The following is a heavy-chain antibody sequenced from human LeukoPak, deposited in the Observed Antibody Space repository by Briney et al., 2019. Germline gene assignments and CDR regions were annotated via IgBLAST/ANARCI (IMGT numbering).Heavy chain of an antibody. CDR2: MYPNSGDT. J-gene: IGHJ4*02. Sequence: GASVKVSCKASGYTFRGYYMHWVRQAPGQGLEWMGWMYPNSGDTNYAQNFQGRVTMTRDTSISTVYMELTRLTSDDTAVYYCARGSVTGGWYLNLGYWGQGTLVTVSS. CDR1: GYTFRGYY. V-gene: IGHV1-2*02. CDR3: ARGSVTGGWYLNLGY. D-gene: IGHD6-19*01.